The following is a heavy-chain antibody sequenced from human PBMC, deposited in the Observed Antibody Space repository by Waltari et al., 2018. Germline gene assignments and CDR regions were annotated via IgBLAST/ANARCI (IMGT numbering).Heavy chain of an antibody. J-gene: IGHJ4*02. D-gene: IGHD3-10*01. CDR2: VYSSGSP. Sequence: QVQLQESGPRLVKPSETLSLTCTVSGGSVRDGFYSWAWIRQPPGKGLEWIGSVYSSGSPHYKSSLKSRVTMSVDMSKNQFSLRLTSVTAADTATYYCARQSYGSGTYEFDFWGQGALVTVSS. CDR1: GGSVRDGFYS. CDR3: ARQSYGSGTYEFDF. V-gene: IGHV4-39*01.